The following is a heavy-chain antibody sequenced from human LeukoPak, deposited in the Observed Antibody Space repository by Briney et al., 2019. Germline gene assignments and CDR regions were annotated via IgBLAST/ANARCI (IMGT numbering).Heavy chain of an antibody. D-gene: IGHD6-25*01. CDR3: ARDTARGDFDY. CDR1: GFTFSHYW. CDR2: IKHDGSAK. V-gene: IGHV3-7*01. J-gene: IGHJ4*02. Sequence: PGGSLRLSCAASGFTFSHYWMSWVRQAPGKGLEWVANIKHDGSAKYYVDSVKGRFTISRDNAKNSLLLQMNSLRAEDTSVYYCARDTARGDFDYWGQGTLVTVSS.